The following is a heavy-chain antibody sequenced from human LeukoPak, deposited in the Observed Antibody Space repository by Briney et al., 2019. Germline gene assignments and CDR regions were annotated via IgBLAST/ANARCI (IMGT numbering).Heavy chain of an antibody. D-gene: IGHD6-19*01. V-gene: IGHV4-59*01. Sequence: SETLSLTCTVSGGFISGYYWSWIRLPAGKGLEWIGYIYSSGSTKYNPSLKSRVTISVDTSKNQFSLKLSSVTAADTAVYYCAGSPLNDAFDIWGQGTMVTVSS. CDR1: GGFISGYY. CDR3: AGSPLNDAFDI. J-gene: IGHJ3*02. CDR2: IYSSGST.